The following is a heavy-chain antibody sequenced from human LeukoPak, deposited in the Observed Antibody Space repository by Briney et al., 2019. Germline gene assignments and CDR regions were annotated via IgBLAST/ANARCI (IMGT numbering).Heavy chain of an antibody. CDR3: AKEDVTYYYGSGSYSFDY. CDR2: ISGSGGST. D-gene: IGHD3-10*01. Sequence: GGSLRLSCAASGFTFSSYGMSWVRQAPGKGLEWVSAISGSGGSTYYADSVKGRFTISRDNSKNTLYLQMNSLRAEDTAVYYCAKEDVTYYYGSGSYSFDYWGQGTLVTVSS. J-gene: IGHJ4*02. V-gene: IGHV3-23*01. CDR1: GFTFSSYG.